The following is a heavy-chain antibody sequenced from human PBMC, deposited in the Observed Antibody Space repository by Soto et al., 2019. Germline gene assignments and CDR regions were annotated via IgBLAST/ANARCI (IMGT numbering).Heavy chain of an antibody. V-gene: IGHV1-2*02. CDR2: INPETGGT. CDR1: GYTFTGYY. J-gene: IGHJ6*02. Sequence: GASVKVSCKASGYTFTGYYVHWVREAPGQGLEWMGWINPETGGTSYAQKFQGRVTLSRDTSINTAYLELSSLRFDDAAVYFCAIGRFLVISDGMDLWGQGTPVTVSS. D-gene: IGHD2-21*01. CDR3: AIGRFLVISDGMDL.